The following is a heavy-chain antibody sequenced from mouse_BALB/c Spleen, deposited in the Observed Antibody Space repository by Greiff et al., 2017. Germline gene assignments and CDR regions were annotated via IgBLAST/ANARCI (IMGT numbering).Heavy chain of an antibody. V-gene: IGHV3-2*02. CDR1: GYSITSDYA. CDR2: ISYSGST. D-gene: IGHD2-14*01. J-gene: IGHJ2*01. Sequence: EVQLQQSGPGLVKPSQSLSLTCTVTGYSITSDYAWNWIRQFPGNKLEWMGYISYSGSTSYNPSLKSRISITRDTSKNQFFLQLNSVTTEDTATYYCARRNYRYDDVRYYFDYWGQGTTLTVSS. CDR3: ARRNYRYDDVRYYFDY.